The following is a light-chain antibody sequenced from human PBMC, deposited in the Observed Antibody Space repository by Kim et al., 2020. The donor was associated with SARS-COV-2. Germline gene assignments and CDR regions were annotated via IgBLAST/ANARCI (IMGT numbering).Light chain of an antibody. V-gene: IGLV2-8*01. CDR1: SGDIGAYKY. Sequence: SVTISCTGTSGDIGAYKYVSWYQQHPGKAPKLMIYEVNRRPSGVPDRFSGSKSGNTASLTVSGLQAEDEADYYCTSYAGSNNLDVFGTGTKVTVL. CDR3: TSYAGSNNLDV. J-gene: IGLJ1*01. CDR2: EVN.